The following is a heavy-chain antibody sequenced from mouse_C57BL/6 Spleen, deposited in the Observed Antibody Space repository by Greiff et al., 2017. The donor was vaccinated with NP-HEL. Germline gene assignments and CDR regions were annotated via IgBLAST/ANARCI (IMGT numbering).Heavy chain of an antibody. Sequence: QVQLQQSGAELVKPGASVKLSCKASGYTFTSYDINWVKQRPGQGLEWIGWIYPRDGSTKYNEKFKGKATLTVDTSSSTAYMELHSLTSEDSAVYFCARAYGNYDGYFDVWGTGTTVTVSS. V-gene: IGHV1-85*01. D-gene: IGHD2-1*01. CDR2: IYPRDGST. CDR1: GYTFTSYD. CDR3: ARAYGNYDGYFDV. J-gene: IGHJ1*03.